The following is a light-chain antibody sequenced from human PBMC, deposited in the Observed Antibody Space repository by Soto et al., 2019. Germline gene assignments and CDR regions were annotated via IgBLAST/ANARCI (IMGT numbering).Light chain of an antibody. CDR3: QQYDNWTWT. J-gene: IGKJ1*01. V-gene: IGKV3-15*01. CDR2: GAA. CDR1: QSVTTN. Sequence: EIVMTQSPATLSVSPGQRVTLSCRASQSVTTNLAWYQHIRGQAPRLLIYGAATRATGIPARFSGTGSGTEFTLTIGSLQSEDFAVYDFQQYDNWTWTFGQGTKVEIK.